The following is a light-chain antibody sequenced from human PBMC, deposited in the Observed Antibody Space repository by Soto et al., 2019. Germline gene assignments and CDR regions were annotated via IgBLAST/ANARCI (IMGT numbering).Light chain of an antibody. J-gene: IGLJ3*02. Sequence: QSALTQPASVSGSPGQPITISCTGTSSDIGDYNYVSWYQQYPGKVPKLVIYDVSHRPSGVSNRLSGSKSGNTASLTISGLQAEDEAEYYCSSSTTTTSLVVFGGGTKLTVL. V-gene: IGLV2-14*01. CDR2: DVS. CDR3: SSSTTTTSLVV. CDR1: SSDIGDYNY.